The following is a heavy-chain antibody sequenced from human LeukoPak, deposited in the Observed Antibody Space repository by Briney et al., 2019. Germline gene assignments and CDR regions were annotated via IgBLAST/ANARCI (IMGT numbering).Heavy chain of an antibody. J-gene: IGHJ4*02. Sequence: PGRSLRLSCAASGFTFTSYVMHWVRQAPAKGLEWVAVISYDGSDKYYADSVKGRFTISRDNAKNSLYLQMRSLRTEDTAMYYCARYGALDYWGQGTRVTVSS. CDR2: ISYDGSDK. CDR1: GFTFTSYV. V-gene: IGHV3-30-3*01. CDR3: ARYGALDY. D-gene: IGHD4-17*01.